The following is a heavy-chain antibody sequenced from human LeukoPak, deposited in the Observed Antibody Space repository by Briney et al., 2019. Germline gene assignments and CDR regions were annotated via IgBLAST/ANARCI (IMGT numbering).Heavy chain of an antibody. CDR1: GFTFSGHA. Sequence: PGGSLRLSCEDSGFTFSGHAMAWVRQAPGKGLEWVSAISGSGGSTYYADSVKGRFTISRDNSKNTLYLQMNSLRAEDTAVYYCASRSGGYCSSTSCYVRWGQGTLVTVSS. CDR3: ASRSGGYCSSTSCYVR. D-gene: IGHD2-2*01. J-gene: IGHJ4*02. V-gene: IGHV3-23*01. CDR2: ISGSGGST.